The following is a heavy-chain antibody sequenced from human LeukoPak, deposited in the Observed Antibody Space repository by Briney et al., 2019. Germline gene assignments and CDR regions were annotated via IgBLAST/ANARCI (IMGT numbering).Heavy chain of an antibody. Sequence: GGSLRLSCVGSGFTFSSYTMNWVRQAPGKGLEWVSSINSRGNDIYYADAVKGRCTISRDNSKNTVSLQINNLRTEDTAVYFCARHDSFIPFWGQGTLVTVTS. CDR2: INSRGNDI. D-gene: IGHD3-16*02. CDR3: ARHDSFIPF. V-gene: IGHV3-21*04. CDR1: GFTFSSYT. J-gene: IGHJ4*02.